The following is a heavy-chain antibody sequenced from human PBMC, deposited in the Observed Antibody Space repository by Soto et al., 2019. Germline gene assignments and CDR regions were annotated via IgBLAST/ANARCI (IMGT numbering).Heavy chain of an antibody. Sequence: QVQLVQSGAEVKKPGASVKVSCKTSGYTFTTYGITWVRQAPGQGLEWMGWISAYNANTNSAQNLQGRVTVTIDTSTTTAYMELRSLRSGDTAMYYCARIRAVGDAFDIWGQGTMVTVSS. D-gene: IGHD6-19*01. J-gene: IGHJ3*02. CDR3: ARIRAVGDAFDI. CDR2: ISAYNANT. V-gene: IGHV1-18*01. CDR1: GYTFTTYG.